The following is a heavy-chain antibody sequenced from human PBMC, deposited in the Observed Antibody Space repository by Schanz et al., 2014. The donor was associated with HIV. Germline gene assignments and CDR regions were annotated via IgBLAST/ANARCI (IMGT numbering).Heavy chain of an antibody. V-gene: IGHV3-23*01. CDR1: GFTFSSDA. Sequence: EVRLLESGGGLVQPGGSLRLSCAAFGFTFSSDAMSWVRQAPGKGLEWVSSISRTGGSTYYADSVKGRFTMSVDNSKNTVYLQMNSLRAEDTAVYYCARGSGPYYYYYGMDVWGQGTTVTVSS. J-gene: IGHJ6*02. CDR3: ARGSGPYYYYYGMDV. D-gene: IGHD3-10*01. CDR2: ISRTGGST.